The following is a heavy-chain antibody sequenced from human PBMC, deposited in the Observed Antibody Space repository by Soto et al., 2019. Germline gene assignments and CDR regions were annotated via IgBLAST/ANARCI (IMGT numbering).Heavy chain of an antibody. CDR3: AKVTTVYYYYGMDV. Sequence: EVQLLESGGGLVQPGGSLRLSCAASGFTFSSYAMSWVRQAPGKGLEWVSAISGSGGSTYYADSVKGRFNIPRDNSKNTLYLQMNSLRAEDTAVYYCAKVTTVYYYYGMDVWGQGTTVTVSS. D-gene: IGHD4-4*01. J-gene: IGHJ6*02. V-gene: IGHV3-23*01. CDR1: GFTFSSYA. CDR2: ISGSGGST.